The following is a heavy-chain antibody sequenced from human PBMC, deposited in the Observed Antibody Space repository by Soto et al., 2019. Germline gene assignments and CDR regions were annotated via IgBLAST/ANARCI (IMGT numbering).Heavy chain of an antibody. V-gene: IGHV1-3*01. CDR1: GYTFTSYA. CDR2: INAGNGNT. J-gene: IGHJ5*01. CDR3: ARDFLRGSSSWLRPPDGFDS. Sequence: ASVKVSCKASGYTFTSYAMHWVRQAPGQRLEWMGWINAGNGNTKYSQKFQGRVTITRDTSASTAYMELSSLRSEDTAVYYCARDFLRGSSSWLRPPDGFDSWGQGTLVTVSS. D-gene: IGHD6-13*01.